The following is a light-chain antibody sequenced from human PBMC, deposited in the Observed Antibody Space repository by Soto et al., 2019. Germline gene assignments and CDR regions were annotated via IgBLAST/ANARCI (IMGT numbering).Light chain of an antibody. CDR1: QGFNNY. J-gene: IGKJ4*01. Sequence: IQRTQSPSSRLASEGAGVTIICKAGQGFNNYLNWYQQKPGKAPKLLIYDSSNLETGVPSRFSGSGSETDFTFTISSLQPDDVATYYCQHYDHLPLSFGGGTKVEI. CDR3: QHYDHLPLS. CDR2: DSS. V-gene: IGKV1-33*01.